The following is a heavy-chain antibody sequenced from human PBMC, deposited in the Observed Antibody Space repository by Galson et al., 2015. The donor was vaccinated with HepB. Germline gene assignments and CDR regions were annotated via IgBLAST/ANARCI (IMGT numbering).Heavy chain of an antibody. CDR3: AKSSGFWSFDS. CDR1: GGHIGGNTYY. D-gene: IGHD3-22*01. Sequence: ETLSLTCTVSGGHIGGNTYYWGWIRQHPGEGLEWIGSVYFTGATYDNPSLKGRVTISVDTSRNEFSLKMYSLTASDTAVDYCAKSSGFWSFDSWDQGTLVTVSS. CDR2: VYFTGAT. V-gene: IGHV4-39*01. J-gene: IGHJ4*02.